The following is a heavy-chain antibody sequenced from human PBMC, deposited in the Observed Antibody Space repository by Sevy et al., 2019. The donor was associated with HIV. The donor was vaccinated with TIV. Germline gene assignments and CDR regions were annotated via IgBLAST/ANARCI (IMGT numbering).Heavy chain of an antibody. CDR2: ISYSGST. CDR1: GGSISSGGYY. CDR3: ARATNLNTFDF. D-gene: IGHD1-20*01. V-gene: IGHV4-31*01. J-gene: IGHJ3*01. Sequence: SETLSLTCTVSGGSISSGGYYWSWIRQHPGKGLEGIGYISYSGSTNYKPSLKSLVTISVDTSKNQFSLKLSSVTAADTAVYYCARATNLNTFDFWGQGTMVTVSS.